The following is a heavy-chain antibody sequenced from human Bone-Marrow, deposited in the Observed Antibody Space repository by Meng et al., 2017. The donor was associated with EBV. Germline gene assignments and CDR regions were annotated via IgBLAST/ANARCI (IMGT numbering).Heavy chain of an antibody. CDR1: GGTFRSDA. CDR3: ASESGRGFTPDY. Sequence: QVQVVQSGAEVRKPGSSVKVPCKTSGGTFRSDAISWVRQAPGQGLEWMGGLIPLSDAPHYAQKFQGRVTITADESTSTHYLDLSGLRAEDTAVYYCASESGRGFTPDYWGQGTLVTVSS. D-gene: IGHD3-10*01. J-gene: IGHJ4*02. CDR2: LIPLSDAP. V-gene: IGHV1-69*01.